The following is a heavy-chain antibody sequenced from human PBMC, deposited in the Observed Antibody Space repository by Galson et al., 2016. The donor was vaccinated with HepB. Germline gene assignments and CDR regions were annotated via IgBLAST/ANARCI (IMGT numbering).Heavy chain of an antibody. CDR2: INAGLGNT. Sequence: SVKVSCKASGYTFTNYPMHWVRQAPGQRPEWMGWINAGLGNTEYSTKFPGRVTVTRDTSASTAYMQLSSLTSEDTAMSYCGRGSRVGGTTGGAVEYWGQGTLVTVSS. V-gene: IGHV1-3*01. D-gene: IGHD1-26*01. CDR3: GRGSRVGGTTGGAVEY. CDR1: GYTFTNYP. J-gene: IGHJ4*02.